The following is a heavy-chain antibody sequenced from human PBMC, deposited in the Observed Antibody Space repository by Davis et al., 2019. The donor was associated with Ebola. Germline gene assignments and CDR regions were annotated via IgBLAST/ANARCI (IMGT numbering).Heavy chain of an antibody. CDR3: ARASTMIRATNWFDP. CDR2: MNPNSGNT. CDR1: GYTFTSYD. V-gene: IGHV1-8*01. D-gene: IGHD3-10*01. Sequence: ASVKVSCKASGYTFTSYDINWVRQATGQGLEWMGWMNPNSGNTGYAQKFQGRVTMTRNTSISTAYMELRSLRSDDTAVYYCARASTMIRATNWFDPWGQGTLVTVSS. J-gene: IGHJ5*02.